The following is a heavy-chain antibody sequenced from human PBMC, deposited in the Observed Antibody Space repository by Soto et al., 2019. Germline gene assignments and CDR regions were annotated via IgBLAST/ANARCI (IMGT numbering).Heavy chain of an antibody. Sequence: ASVKVSCKASGYTFTSYAMHWVRQAPGQRLEWMGWINAGDGNTKYSQKFQGRVTITRDTSASTAYMELSSLRSEDTAVYYCARERWSGYSTLDYWGQGTLVTVSS. CDR1: GYTFTSYA. CDR2: INAGDGNT. V-gene: IGHV1-3*01. D-gene: IGHD3-3*01. J-gene: IGHJ4*02. CDR3: ARERWSGYSTLDY.